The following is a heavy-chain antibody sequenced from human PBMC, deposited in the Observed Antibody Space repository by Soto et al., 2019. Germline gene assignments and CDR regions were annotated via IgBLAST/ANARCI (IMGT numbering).Heavy chain of an antibody. D-gene: IGHD2-15*01. J-gene: IGHJ5*02. CDR3: ARVALYCSGGSCYPNWFDP. CDR2: ITPIFGTA. Sequence: SVKVSCKASGGTFSSYAISWVRQAPGQGLEWMGGITPIFGTANYAQKFQGRVTITADESTSTAYMELSSLRSEDTAVYYCARVALYCSGGSCYPNWFDPWGQGTLVTVSS. CDR1: GGTFSSYA. V-gene: IGHV1-69*13.